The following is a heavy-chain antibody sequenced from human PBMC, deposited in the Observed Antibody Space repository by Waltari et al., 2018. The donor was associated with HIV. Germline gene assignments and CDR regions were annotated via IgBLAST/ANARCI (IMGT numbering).Heavy chain of an antibody. CDR2: INASGGT. J-gene: IGHJ4*02. V-gene: IGHV4-4*07. CDR3: ARETSGPTWRLFDS. D-gene: IGHD1-26*01. CDR1: GGSSNNYY. Sequence: QVQLQESGPGLVKPSETLSLTCIVSGGSSNNYYWNWIRQPAGKGLEWLGRINASGGTNYNPSLKSRVTMSVDTSKNQFSLKLTSVTAADTAVYFCARETSGPTWRLFDSWGQGTLVTVSS.